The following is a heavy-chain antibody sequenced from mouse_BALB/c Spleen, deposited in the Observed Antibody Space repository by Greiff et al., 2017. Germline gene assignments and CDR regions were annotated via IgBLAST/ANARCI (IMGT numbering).Heavy chain of an antibody. CDR3: TITGKDYYAMDY. V-gene: IGHV1-69*02. D-gene: IGHD4-1*01. Sequence: QVHVKQPGAELVRPGASVKLSCKASGYTFTSYWINWVKQRPGQGLEWIGNIYPSDSYTNYNQKFKDKATLTVDKSSSTAYMQLSSPTSEDSAVYYCTITGKDYYAMDYWGQGTSVTVSS. CDR1: GYTFTSYW. J-gene: IGHJ4*01. CDR2: IYPSDSYT.